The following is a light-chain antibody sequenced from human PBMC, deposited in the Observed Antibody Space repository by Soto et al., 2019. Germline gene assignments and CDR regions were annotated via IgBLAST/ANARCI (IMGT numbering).Light chain of an antibody. V-gene: IGKV3-20*01. CDR3: QQYGSSLFT. CDR1: QSVSSSY. CDR2: GAS. Sequence: EIVLTQSPGTLSLSPGERATLSCRASQSVSSSYLACHQQKPGQAPRLLIYGASRRASGIPDRFSGSGSGTDFTLTISSLEPEDFAVYYCQQYGSSLFTLGPGTKVDIK. J-gene: IGKJ3*01.